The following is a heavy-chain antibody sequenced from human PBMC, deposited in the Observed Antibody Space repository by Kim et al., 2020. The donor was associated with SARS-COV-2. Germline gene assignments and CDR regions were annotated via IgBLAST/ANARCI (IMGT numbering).Heavy chain of an antibody. CDR3: ARRDIRSRVNPTYYDFWSGYLDSYYYYGMDV. CDR1: GYTFTSYD. J-gene: IGHJ6*02. D-gene: IGHD3-3*01. Sequence: ASVKVSCKASGYTFTSYDINWVRQATGQGLEWMGWMNPNSGNTGYAQKFQGRVTMTRNTSISTAYMELSSLRSEDTAVYYCARRDIRSRVNPTYYDFWSGYLDSYYYYGMDVWGQGTTVTVS. CDR2: MNPNSGNT. V-gene: IGHV1-8*01.